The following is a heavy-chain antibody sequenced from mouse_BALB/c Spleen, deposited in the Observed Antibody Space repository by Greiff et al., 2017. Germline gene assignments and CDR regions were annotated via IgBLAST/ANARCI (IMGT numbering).Heavy chain of an antibody. V-gene: IGHV1-4*02. CDR3: ARFYGSSYDWYFDV. D-gene: IGHD1-1*01. Sequence: AAELARPGASVKMSCKASGYTFTSYTMHWVKQRPGQGLEWIGYINPSSGYTEYNQKFKDKTTLTADKSSSTAYMQLSSLTSEDSAVYYCARFYGSSYDWYFDVWGAGTTVTVSS. CDR2: INPSSGYT. J-gene: IGHJ1*01. CDR1: GYTFTSYT.